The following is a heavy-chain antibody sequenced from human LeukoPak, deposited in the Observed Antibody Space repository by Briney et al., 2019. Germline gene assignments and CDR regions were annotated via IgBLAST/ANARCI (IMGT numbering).Heavy chain of an antibody. V-gene: IGHV3-23*01. CDR3: AVFGVQDHYYFDH. CDR1: GFTFSSYA. CDR2: ISGSGGST. J-gene: IGHJ4*02. Sequence: PGGSLRLSCAASGFTFSSYAMSWVRQAPGKGLEWVSAISGSGGSTYYADSVKGRFTISRDNSKNTLYLQMNSLRAEDTAVYYCAVFGVQDHYYFDHWGQGTLVTVSS. D-gene: IGHD3-16*01.